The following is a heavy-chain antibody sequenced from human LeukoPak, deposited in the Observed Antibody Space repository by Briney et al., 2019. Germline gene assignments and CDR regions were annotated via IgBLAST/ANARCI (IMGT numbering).Heavy chain of an antibody. D-gene: IGHD3-10*01. CDR3: ARENYYGSGSYYSLVHYYYYYMDV. CDR1: GGSFSGYY. CDR2: INHSGST. V-gene: IGHV4-34*01. Sequence: PSQTLSLTCAVYGGSFSGYYWSWIRQPPGKGLEWIEEINHSGSTNYNPSLKSRVTISVDTSKNQFSLKLSSVTAADTAVYYCARENYYGSGSYYSLVHYYYYYMDVWGKGTTVTISS. J-gene: IGHJ6*03.